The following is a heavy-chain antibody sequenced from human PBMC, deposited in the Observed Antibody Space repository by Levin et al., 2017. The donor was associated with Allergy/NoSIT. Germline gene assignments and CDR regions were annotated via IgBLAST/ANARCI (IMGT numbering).Heavy chain of an antibody. CDR1: GGSISSSNW. Sequence: GSLRLSCAVSGGSISSSNWWSWLRQPPGKGLEWSGEIYHSGSTNYNPSLKSRVTISVDKSKNQFSLKLSSVTAADTAVYYCARVAGYYYDSRDYQTLDYWGQGTLVTVSS. CDR2: IYHSGST. V-gene: IGHV4-4*02. D-gene: IGHD3-22*01. CDR3: ARVAGYYYDSRDYQTLDY. J-gene: IGHJ4*02.